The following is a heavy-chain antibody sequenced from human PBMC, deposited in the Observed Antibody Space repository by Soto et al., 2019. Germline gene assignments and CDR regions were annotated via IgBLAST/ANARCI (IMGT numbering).Heavy chain of an antibody. D-gene: IGHD2-15*01. CDR2: IWYDGINK. Sequence: LSLSCAGYGFPVKYNGMHGERQDPGTGLEWVAVIWYDGINKYYADSVKGRFIISRDNSKNTVYLQMNSLRAEDTAGDDCARDRVQMVAAMDGWGRGNTVTVSS. V-gene: IGHV3-33*01. CDR3: ARDRVQMVAAMDG. J-gene: IGHJ6*02. CDR1: GFPVKYNG.